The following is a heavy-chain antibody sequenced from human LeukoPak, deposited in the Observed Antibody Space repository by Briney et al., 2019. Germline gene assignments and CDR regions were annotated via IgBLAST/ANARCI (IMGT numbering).Heavy chain of an antibody. CDR2: INHSGST. Sequence: PSETLSLTCAVYGGSFSGYYWSWIRQPPGKGLEWIGEINHSGSTNYNPSLKSRVTISVDTSKSQFSLKLSSVTAADTAVYYCASSYIAAAGTALEPLLDYWGQGTLVTVSS. J-gene: IGHJ4*02. D-gene: IGHD6-13*01. CDR1: GGSFSGYY. CDR3: ASSYIAAAGTALEPLLDY. V-gene: IGHV4-34*01.